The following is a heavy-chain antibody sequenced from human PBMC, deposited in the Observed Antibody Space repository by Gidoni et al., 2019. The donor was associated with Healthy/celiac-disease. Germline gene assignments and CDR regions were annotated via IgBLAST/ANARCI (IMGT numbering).Heavy chain of an antibody. J-gene: IGHJ4*02. D-gene: IGHD2-21*02. CDR3: ARDGGYCGGDCYTWHYFDY. CDR2: IWYDGSNK. V-gene: IGHV3-33*01. CDR1: GFTFSRYG. Sequence: QVQLVESGGGVVQPGRSLRLSCAASGFTFSRYGMHWVRQAPGKGLEWVAVIWYDGSNKYYADSVKGRFTISRDNSKNTLYLQMNSLRAEDTAVYYCARDGGYCGGDCYTWHYFDYWGQGTLVTVSS.